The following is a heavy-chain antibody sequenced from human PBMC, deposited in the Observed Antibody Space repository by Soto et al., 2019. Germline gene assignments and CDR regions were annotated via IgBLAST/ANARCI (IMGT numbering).Heavy chain of an antibody. J-gene: IGHJ6*02. D-gene: IGHD2-2*01. Sequence: EVQLVESGGGLVKPGGSLRLSCAASGFTFSNAWMNWVRQAPGKGLEWVGRIKSKTDGGTTDYAAPVKGRFTISRDDSKNTLYLQMNSLKTEETAVYYCTTVGGDGEYQLPRAPYYYYYYGMDVWGQGTTVTVSS. CDR2: IKSKTDGGTT. V-gene: IGHV3-15*07. CDR3: TTVGGDGEYQLPRAPYYYYYYGMDV. CDR1: GFTFSNAW.